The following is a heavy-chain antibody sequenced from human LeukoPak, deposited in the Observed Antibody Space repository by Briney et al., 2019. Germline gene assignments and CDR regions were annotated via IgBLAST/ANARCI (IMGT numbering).Heavy chain of an antibody. CDR3: ARDSGGYSRHFDY. CDR2: LHSDGSNT. V-gene: IGHV3-74*01. D-gene: IGHD1-26*01. CDR1: GLTVTNNY. J-gene: IGHJ4*02. Sequence: GGSLRLSCAASGLTVTNNYWNWVRQAPGKEQVWISRLHSDGSNTDYAGSVKGRFTISRDNAKNTLYLQMNSLSAEDTAVYYCARDSGGYSRHFDYWGQGTLVNVSS.